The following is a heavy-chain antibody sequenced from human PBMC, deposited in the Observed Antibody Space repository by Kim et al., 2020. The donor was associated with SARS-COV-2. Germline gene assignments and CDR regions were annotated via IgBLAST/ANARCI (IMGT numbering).Heavy chain of an antibody. CDR2: ISAYNGNT. CDR3: AAGLVVPAAYSYYYGMDV. D-gene: IGHD2-2*01. V-gene: IGHV1-18*01. CDR1: GYTFTSYG. J-gene: IGHJ6*02. Sequence: ASVKVSCKASGYTFTSYGISWVRQAPGQGLEWMGWISAYNGNTNYAQKLQGRVTMTTDTSTSTAYMELRSLRSDDTAVYYCAAGLVVPAAYSYYYGMDVCGQGTTVTVSS.